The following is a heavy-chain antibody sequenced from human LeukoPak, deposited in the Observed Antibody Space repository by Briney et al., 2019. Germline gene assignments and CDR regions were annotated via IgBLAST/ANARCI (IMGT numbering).Heavy chain of an antibody. Sequence: GASVKVSCKASGYTFTTYAISWVRQAPGQGLGWMGGLIPIVGTANYAQKFQGRVTITADESTSTAYMALSSLRSEDRAVYYCARDTRHRYCSSTICYRGWLDPWGQGTLVTVSS. CDR1: GYTFTTYA. J-gene: IGHJ5*02. V-gene: IGHV1-69*13. D-gene: IGHD2-2*01. CDR2: LIPIVGTA. CDR3: ARDTRHRYCSSTICYRGWLDP.